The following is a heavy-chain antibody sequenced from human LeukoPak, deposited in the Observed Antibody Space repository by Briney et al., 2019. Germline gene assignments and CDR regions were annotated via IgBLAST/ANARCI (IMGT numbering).Heavy chain of an antibody. CDR2: ISSSSYI. CDR1: GFTFSSYS. CDR3: ARYGSGSYDY. Sequence: GGSLRLSCAASGFTFSSYSMNWVRQAPGKGLEWVSSISSSSYIYYSDSVKGRFTISRDNAKNSLYLQMNSLRAEDTAVYYCARYGSGSYDYWGQGTLVTVSS. J-gene: IGHJ4*02. D-gene: IGHD3-10*01. V-gene: IGHV3-21*01.